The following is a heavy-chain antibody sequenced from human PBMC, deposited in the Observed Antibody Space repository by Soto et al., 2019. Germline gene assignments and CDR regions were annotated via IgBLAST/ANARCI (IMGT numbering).Heavy chain of an antibody. V-gene: IGHV3-15*01. Sequence: EVQLVESGGGLVKPGGSLRLSCAASGFTFSNAWMSWVRQAPGKGLEWVGRIKSKTDGGTTDYAAPVKGRFTISRDDSKNTLYLQMNSLKTEDTAVYYCTTGSPICSSTSCYPDYWGQGTLVTVSS. CDR3: TTGSPICSSTSCYPDY. J-gene: IGHJ4*02. CDR1: GFTFSNAW. CDR2: IKSKTDGGTT. D-gene: IGHD2-2*01.